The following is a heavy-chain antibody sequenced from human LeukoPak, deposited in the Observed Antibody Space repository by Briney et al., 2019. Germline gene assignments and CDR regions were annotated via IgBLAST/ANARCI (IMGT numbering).Heavy chain of an antibody. J-gene: IGHJ1*01. CDR2: INPNGGST. V-gene: IGHV1-46*01. CDR3: ARGDYYGRFQL. Sequence: ASVKVSCKASGYTFTNYYIHWVRQAPGQGLEWMGIINPNGGSTSYAQKFQGRITVTRDTSTTTVYMELSRLTSDDTAVYYCARGDYYGRFQLWGQGTLVAVSA. CDR1: GYTFTNYY. D-gene: IGHD3-22*01.